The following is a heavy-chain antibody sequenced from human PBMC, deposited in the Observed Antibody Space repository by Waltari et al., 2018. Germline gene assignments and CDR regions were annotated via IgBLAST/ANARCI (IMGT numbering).Heavy chain of an antibody. V-gene: IGHV1-8*03. Sequence: QVQLVQSGAEVKKPGASVKVSCKASGYTFTSYDIHWVRQATGQGREWMGWMNPNSVNTSYAQKFQSRVTITRNTSISTAYMELSSLRSEDTAVYYCARGGSWPRLVVDYWGQRTLVTVSS. D-gene: IGHD6-13*01. CDR3: ARGGSWPRLVVDY. CDR2: MNPNSVNT. CDR1: GYTFTSYD. J-gene: IGHJ4*02.